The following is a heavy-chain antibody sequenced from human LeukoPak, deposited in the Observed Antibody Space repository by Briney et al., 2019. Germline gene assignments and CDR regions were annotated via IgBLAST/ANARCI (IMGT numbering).Heavy chain of an antibody. V-gene: IGHV4-59*01. Sequence: SETLPLTCTVSGGSISSYYWSWIRQPPGKGREWIGYIYYSGSTNYNPSLKSRVTISVDTSKNQFSLKLSSVTAADTAVYYCARQGKDYYYYYGMDVWGQGTTVTVSS. J-gene: IGHJ6*02. CDR3: ARQGKDYYYYYGMDV. CDR2: IYYSGST. CDR1: GGSISSYY.